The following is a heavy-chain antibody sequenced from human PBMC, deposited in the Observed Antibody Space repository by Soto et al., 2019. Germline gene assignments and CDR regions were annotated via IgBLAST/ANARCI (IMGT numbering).Heavy chain of an antibody. V-gene: IGHV3-21*01. D-gene: IGHD6-19*01. CDR3: ARVSVAGTLHYDYYGMDV. CDR1: GFTFSSYS. Sequence: EVQLVESGGGLVKPGGSLRLSCAASGFTFSSYSMNWVRQAPGKGLEWVSSIRSSSSYIYYADSVKGRFTISSDNAKNSLYLQMNSLRAEDTAVYYCARVSVAGTLHYDYYGMDVWGQGTTVTVSS. CDR2: IRSSSSYI. J-gene: IGHJ6*02.